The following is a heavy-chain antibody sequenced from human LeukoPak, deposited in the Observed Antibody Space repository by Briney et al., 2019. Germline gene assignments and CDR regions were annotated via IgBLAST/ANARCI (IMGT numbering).Heavy chain of an antibody. CDR1: GGTFSSYA. CDR2: IIPIFGIA. V-gene: IGHV1-69*04. J-gene: IGHJ4*02. D-gene: IGHD5-24*01. Sequence: SVKVSCKASGGTFSSYAISWVRQAPGQGLEWMGRIIPIFGIANYAQKFQGRVTITADKSTSTAYMELSSLRSEDTAVYYCASGLTMATSTLPFDYWGQGTLVTVSS. CDR3: ASGLTMATSTLPFDY.